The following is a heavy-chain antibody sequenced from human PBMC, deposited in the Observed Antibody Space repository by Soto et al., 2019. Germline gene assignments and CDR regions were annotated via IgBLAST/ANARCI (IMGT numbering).Heavy chain of an antibody. V-gene: IGHV1-3*01. CDR1: GYTFTSYA. D-gene: IGHD6-13*01. Sequence: GASVKVSCKAAGYTFTSYAIHWVRQAPGQRLEWMGWINAGNGNTKYSQKFQGRVTITRGTSASTAYMELSSLRSEDTAVYYCAAIAAAGTRPSWFDPWGQGTLVTVSS. CDR3: AAIAAAGTRPSWFDP. J-gene: IGHJ5*02. CDR2: INAGNGNT.